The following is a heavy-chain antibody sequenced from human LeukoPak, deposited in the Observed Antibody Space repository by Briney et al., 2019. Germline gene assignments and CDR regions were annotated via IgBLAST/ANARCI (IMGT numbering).Heavy chain of an antibody. V-gene: IGHV1-2*02. D-gene: IGHD4-23*01. CDR1: GYTFTGYY. CDR2: INPNSGGT. CDR3: ARETPDYGGNGGNFDY. J-gene: IGHJ4*02. Sequence: ASVKVSCKASGYTFTGYYMHWVRPAPGQGLEWMGWINPNSGGTNYAQKFQGRVTMTRDTSISTAYMELSRLRSDDTAVYYCARETPDYGGNGGNFDYWGQGTLVTVSS.